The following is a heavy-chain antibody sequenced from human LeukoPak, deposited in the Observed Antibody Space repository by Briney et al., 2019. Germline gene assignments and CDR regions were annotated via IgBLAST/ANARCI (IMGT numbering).Heavy chain of an antibody. J-gene: IGHJ3*02. CDR3: ARDRPNYGDYGVGSDAFDI. Sequence: PGGSLRLSCAASGFTFSSYEMNWVRQAPGKGLEWVSYISSSGSTIYYADSVKGRFTISRDSAKNSLYLQMNSLRAEDTAVYYCARDRPNYGDYGVGSDAFDIWGQGTMVTVSS. CDR1: GFTFSSYE. V-gene: IGHV3-48*03. CDR2: ISSSGSTI. D-gene: IGHD4-17*01.